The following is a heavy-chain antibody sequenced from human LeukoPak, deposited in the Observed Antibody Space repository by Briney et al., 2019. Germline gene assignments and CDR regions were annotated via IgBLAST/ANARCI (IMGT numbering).Heavy chain of an antibody. CDR3: ARVAIGLVATITAGHDY. CDR2: ISAYNGNT. J-gene: IGHJ4*02. Sequence: ASVKVSCKASGYTFTSYGISWVRQAPGQGLEWMGWISAYNGNTNYAQKLQGRVTMTTDTSTSTAYMELRSLRSDDTAVYYCARVAIGLVATITAGHDYWGQGTPVTVSS. D-gene: IGHD5-12*01. CDR1: GYTFTSYG. V-gene: IGHV1-18*01.